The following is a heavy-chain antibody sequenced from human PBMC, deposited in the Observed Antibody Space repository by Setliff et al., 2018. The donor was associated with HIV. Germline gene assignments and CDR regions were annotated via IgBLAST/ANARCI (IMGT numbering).Heavy chain of an antibody. D-gene: IGHD5-18*01. CDR2: IYYTGST. V-gene: IGHV4-31*03. Sequence: SETLSFTCTVSGGSISSGDYYWSWIRQHPRKGLEWIGYIYYTGSTYYNPYLKSRVTISVDTSKNQFSLKLSSVTAADTAVYYCARGDTPMVIWGDYFDYWGQGTLVTVSS. CDR3: ARGDTPMVIWGDYFDY. J-gene: IGHJ4*02. CDR1: GGSISSGDYY.